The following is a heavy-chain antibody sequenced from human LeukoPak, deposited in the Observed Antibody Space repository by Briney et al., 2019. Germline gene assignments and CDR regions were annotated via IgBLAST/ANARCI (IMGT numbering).Heavy chain of an antibody. J-gene: IGHJ4*02. CDR1: GFTFSSYW. CDR2: IKQDGSEK. Sequence: GGSLRLSCAASGFTFSSYWMSWVRQPPGKGLGWVANIKQDGSEKYYVDSVKGRFTISRDNAKNPLYLQMNSLRAEDTAVYYCARHCSSTSCYGRGFDYWGQGTLVTVSS. CDR3: ARHCSSTSCYGRGFDY. D-gene: IGHD2-2*01. V-gene: IGHV3-7*01.